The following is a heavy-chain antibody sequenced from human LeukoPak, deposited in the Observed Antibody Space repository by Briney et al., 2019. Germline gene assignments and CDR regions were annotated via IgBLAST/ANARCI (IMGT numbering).Heavy chain of an antibody. CDR3: ARMTWSGCSSTSCYTDY. CDR2: IYYTGST. CDR1: GVSICSSSYY. D-gene: IGHD2-2*02. J-gene: IGHJ4*02. Sequence: SETVSLTCTVSGVSICSSSYYWGWTRQPPGTGLEWIPTIYYTGSTYYNPSLKSGVTLYGDTSKNQFSLKLSSVTAADTAVYYCARMTWSGCSSTSCYTDYWGQGTLVTVSS. V-gene: IGHV4-39*01.